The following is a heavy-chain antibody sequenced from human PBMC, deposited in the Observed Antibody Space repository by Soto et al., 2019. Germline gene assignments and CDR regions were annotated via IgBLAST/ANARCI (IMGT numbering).Heavy chain of an antibody. CDR1: GGTFSRYT. CDR3: ARDGTLYDTSAYYYLY. CDR2: ITPMFGTP. V-gene: IGHV1-69*13. J-gene: IGHJ4*02. Sequence: GASVKVSCKASGGTFSRYTITWVRQAPGQGLEWMGGITPMFGTPNYAQKFQGRVTITADESTSTAYMELSSLRSEDTAMYYCARDGTLYDTSAYYYLYWGKGTLVTVS. D-gene: IGHD3-22*01.